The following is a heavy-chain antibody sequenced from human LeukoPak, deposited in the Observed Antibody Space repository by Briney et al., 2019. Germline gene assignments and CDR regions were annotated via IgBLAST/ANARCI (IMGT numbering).Heavy chain of an antibody. J-gene: IGHJ2*01. CDR3: ARDQTYGDYWYFDL. V-gene: IGHV3-48*01. D-gene: IGHD4-17*01. CDR2: ISSSSSTI. Sequence: GGSLRLSCAASGFTFSSYSMNWVRQAPGKGLEWVSYISSSSSTIYYADSVKGRFTISRDNAKNSLYLQMNSLRAEDTAVYYCARDQTYGDYWYFDLWGRGTLVTVSS. CDR1: GFTFSSYS.